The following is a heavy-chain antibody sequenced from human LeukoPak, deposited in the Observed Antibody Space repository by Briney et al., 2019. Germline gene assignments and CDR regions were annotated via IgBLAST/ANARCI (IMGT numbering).Heavy chain of an antibody. CDR3: ARGSSYYDSSGYHDY. V-gene: IGHV4-34*01. J-gene: IGHJ4*02. D-gene: IGHD3-22*01. CDR2: INHSGST. Sequence: SETLSLTCAVYGGSFSGYYWSWIRQPPGKGLEWIGEINHSGSTNYNPSLKSRVTISVDTSKNQFSLKLSSVTAADTAVYYCARGSSYYDSSGYHDYWGQGTLVTVSS. CDR1: GGSFSGYY.